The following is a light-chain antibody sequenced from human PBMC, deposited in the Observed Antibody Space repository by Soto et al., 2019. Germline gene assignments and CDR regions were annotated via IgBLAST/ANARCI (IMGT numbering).Light chain of an antibody. V-gene: IGLV1-47*01. CDR3: AAWDDSLSGLV. Sequence: QPVLTQPPSASGTPGQRVTISCSGSTSSIGSNYVYWYQQLPGTAPKLLIYSNNQRPSGVPDRLSGSKSGTSASLAISGLRSEDEADYHCAAWDDSLSGLVFGGGTKLTVL. J-gene: IGLJ2*01. CDR2: SNN. CDR1: TSSIGSNY.